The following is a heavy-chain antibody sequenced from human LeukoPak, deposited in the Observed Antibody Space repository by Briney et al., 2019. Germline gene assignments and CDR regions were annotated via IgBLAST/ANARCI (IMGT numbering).Heavy chain of an antibody. CDR3: ARGKEYYDFWSGYYSRWYYYYMDV. D-gene: IGHD3-3*01. J-gene: IGHJ6*03. CDR1: GGTFSSYA. CDR2: IIPIFGTA. V-gene: IGHV1-69*13. Sequence: SVKVSCKASGGTFSSYAISWVRQAPGQGLEWMGGIIPIFGTANYAQKFQGRVTITADESTSTAYMELSSLRSEDTAVYYCARGKEYYDFWSGYYSRWYYYYMDVWGKGTTVTVSS.